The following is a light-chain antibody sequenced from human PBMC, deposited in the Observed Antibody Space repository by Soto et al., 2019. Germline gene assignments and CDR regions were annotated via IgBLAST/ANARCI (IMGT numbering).Light chain of an antibody. V-gene: IGKV1-6*01. J-gene: IGKJ1*01. CDR3: LPHHAASGT. Sequence: ELARGASSVSASVGDRVTMTCGASQGISNFLAWYQQKPGKAPTLLIYAASNLQSGVPSRFRSSRSGTETALPVSRPPHQAFATPYCLPHHAASGTFAQGTKVDI. CDR1: QGISNF. CDR2: AAS.